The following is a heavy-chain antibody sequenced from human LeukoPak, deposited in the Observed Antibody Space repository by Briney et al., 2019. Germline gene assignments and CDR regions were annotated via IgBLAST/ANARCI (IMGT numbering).Heavy chain of an antibody. CDR3: ARDYYGGNPFDY. J-gene: IGHJ4*02. Sequence: GGSLRLSCAASGFTFSSYAMHWVRQAPGKGLEWVAVISYGGSNKYYADSVKSRFTISRDNSKNTLYLQMNSLRAEDTAVYYCARDYYGGNPFDYWGQGTLVTVSS. V-gene: IGHV3-30-3*01. D-gene: IGHD4-23*01. CDR2: ISYGGSNK. CDR1: GFTFSSYA.